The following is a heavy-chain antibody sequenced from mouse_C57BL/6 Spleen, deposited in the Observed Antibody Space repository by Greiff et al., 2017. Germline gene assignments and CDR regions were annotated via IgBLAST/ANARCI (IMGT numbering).Heavy chain of an antibody. J-gene: IGHJ2*01. V-gene: IGHV1-64*01. CDR3: ARDGYYPYLDY. CDR2: IHPNSGST. CDR1: GYTFTSYW. Sequence: VQLQQPGAELVKPGASVKLSCKASGYTFTSYWMHWVKQRPGQGLEWIGMIHPNSGSTNYNAKFKSKATLTVDKSSSTAYMQLSSLTSEDSAVYYCARDGYYPYLDYWGQGTTLTVAS. D-gene: IGHD2-3*01.